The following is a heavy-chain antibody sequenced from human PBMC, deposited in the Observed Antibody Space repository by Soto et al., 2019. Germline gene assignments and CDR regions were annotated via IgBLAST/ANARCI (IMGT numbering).Heavy chain of an antibody. CDR1: GYTFTSYG. V-gene: IGHV1-18*01. Sequence: QVQLVQSGGEVKKPGASVKVSCKASGYTFTSYGISWVRQAPGQGLEWLGWINAYNGNTTYAQTVQGRVTMTTDTYTSTAYMELRSLRSDDTAVYYCARDVGYGLIDGWGQGTLVTVSS. CDR2: INAYNGNT. CDR3: ARDVGYGLIDG. D-gene: IGHD5-18*01. J-gene: IGHJ4*02.